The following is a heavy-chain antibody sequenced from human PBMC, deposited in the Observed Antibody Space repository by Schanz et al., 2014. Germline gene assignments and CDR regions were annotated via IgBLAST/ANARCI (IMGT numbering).Heavy chain of an antibody. CDR1: GFNFNNYD. V-gene: IGHV1-8*01. D-gene: IGHD2-21*01. Sequence: QVQLVQSGAEVKKPGASVKVSCTAFGFNFNNYDINWVRQATGQGLEWMGWMNPKTGNAEHARKFQGRVSMTLDTSTGTAYLDLSRLRSEDTGVYYCARALKGKVAICGMIAAQNYYYMDVWGKGTPVTVSS. CDR2: MNPKTGNA. CDR3: ARALKGKVAICGMIAAQNYYYMDV. J-gene: IGHJ6*03.